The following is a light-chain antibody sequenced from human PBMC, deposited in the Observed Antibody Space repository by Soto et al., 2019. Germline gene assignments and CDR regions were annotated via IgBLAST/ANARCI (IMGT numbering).Light chain of an antibody. J-gene: IGKJ4*01. CDR3: QQYGSAPP. V-gene: IGKV3-20*01. CDR2: GAS. Sequence: ELGVTQAPGTLSLSPGERATLSCRASQSVSSSYLAWYQQKPGQAPRLLIYGASSSATGIPDRFSGSGSGTDFTLTISRLEPEDFAMYYCQQYGSAPPFGGGTTVEIK. CDR1: QSVSSSY.